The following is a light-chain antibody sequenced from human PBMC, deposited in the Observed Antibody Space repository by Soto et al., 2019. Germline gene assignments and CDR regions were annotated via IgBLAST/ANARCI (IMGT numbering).Light chain of an antibody. J-gene: IGKJ3*01. CDR3: QKSNNAPFP. CDR2: AAS. V-gene: IGKV1-27*01. Sequence: DIQMTQSPSSLSASVGDRVTITCRASQGIANYLAWYQQKPGKVPKLLVYAASTLQSGVPYRFSGSGSGTDFTLTITSLQPADVATYYCQKSNNAPFPFGPRTKVDI. CDR1: QGIANY.